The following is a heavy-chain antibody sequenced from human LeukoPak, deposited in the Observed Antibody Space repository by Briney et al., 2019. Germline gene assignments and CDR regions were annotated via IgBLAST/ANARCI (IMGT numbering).Heavy chain of an antibody. D-gene: IGHD3-22*01. Sequence: SETLSLTCTVSGGSISSSSYYWSWIRQPPGKGMEWIGYIYFSGSTNYNPSLKSRVTISVDTSKNQFSLKRSSVTAADTAVYYCARGGSMIIAWGQGTLVTVSS. V-gene: IGHV4-61*01. CDR2: IYFSGST. CDR3: ARGGSMIIA. CDR1: GGSISSSSYY. J-gene: IGHJ5*02.